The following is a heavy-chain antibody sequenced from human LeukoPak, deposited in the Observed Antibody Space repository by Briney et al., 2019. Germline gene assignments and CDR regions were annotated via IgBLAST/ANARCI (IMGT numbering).Heavy chain of an antibody. J-gene: IGHJ4*02. V-gene: IGHV4-61*02. D-gene: IGHD3-3*01. CDR1: GGSISSGSYY. Sequence: PSETLPLTCTVSGGSISSGSYYWSWIRQPAGKGLEWIGRIYTSGSTNYNPSLKSRVTISVDTSKNQFSLKLSSVTAADTAVYYCARETDSTIFGVVTFDYWGQGTLVTVSS. CDR2: IYTSGST. CDR3: ARETDSTIFGVVTFDY.